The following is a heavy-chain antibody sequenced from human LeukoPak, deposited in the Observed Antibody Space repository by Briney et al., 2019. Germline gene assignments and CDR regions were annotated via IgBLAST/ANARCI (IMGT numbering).Heavy chain of an antibody. J-gene: IGHJ4*02. D-gene: IGHD3-16*01. CDR1: GYTFTGYY. V-gene: IGHV1-2*02. CDR2: INPNSGGT. Sequence: ASVKVSCKASGYTFTGYYMHWVRQAPGQWLEWMGWINPNSGGTNYAQKFQGRVTMTRDTSISTAYMELSRLRSDDTAVYYCAREPMITFGARRYFDYWGQGTLVTVSS. CDR3: AREPMITFGARRYFDY.